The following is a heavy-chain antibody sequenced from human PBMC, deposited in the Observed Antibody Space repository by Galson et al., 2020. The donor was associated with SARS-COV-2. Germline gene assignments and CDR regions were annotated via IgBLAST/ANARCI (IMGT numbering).Heavy chain of an antibody. CDR1: GGSISSYL. CDR3: ARDGGSHFEGIDI. V-gene: IGHV4-4*07. CDR2: THPSGNT. D-gene: IGHD1-26*01. J-gene: IGHJ3*02. Sequence: SETLSLTCTVSGGSISSYLWSWIRQPAGKGLEWIGRTHPSGNTNYNPSPKSRVTMSVDTSKKQLSLKLSSVTAADTSVYYCARDGGSHFEGIDIWGHGTMVTVSS.